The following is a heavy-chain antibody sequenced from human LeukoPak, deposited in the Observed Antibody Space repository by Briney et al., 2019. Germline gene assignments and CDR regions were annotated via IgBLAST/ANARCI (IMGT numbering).Heavy chain of an antibody. CDR2: IIPIFGTA. CDR1: GGTFSSYA. Sequence: ASVKVSCKASGGTFSSYAISWVRQAPGQGLEWMGGIIPIFGTANYAQKFQGRVTITADESTSTAYMELSSLRSEDTAVYYCASLGGVHYFDYWGQGTLVTVSS. CDR3: ASLGGVHYFDY. V-gene: IGHV1-69*13. D-gene: IGHD3-10*01. J-gene: IGHJ4*02.